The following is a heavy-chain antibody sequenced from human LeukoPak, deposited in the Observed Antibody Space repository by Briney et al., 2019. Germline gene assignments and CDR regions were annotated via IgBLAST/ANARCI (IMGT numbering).Heavy chain of an antibody. D-gene: IGHD2-21*02. CDR3: AKVAVTGYNWFDP. Sequence: SETLSLTCTVSGGSISSYYWSWIRQPAGKGLEWIGRIYSSGSTNYNPSFQSRVTMSLDSSKSQFSLKLSSVTVADTAVYYCAKVAVTGYNWFDPWGQGTLVTVSS. CDR2: IYSSGST. V-gene: IGHV4-4*07. J-gene: IGHJ5*02. CDR1: GGSISSYY.